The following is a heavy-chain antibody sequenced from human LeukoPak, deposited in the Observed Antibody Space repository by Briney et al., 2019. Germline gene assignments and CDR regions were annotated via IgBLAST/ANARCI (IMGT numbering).Heavy chain of an antibody. V-gene: IGHV4-39*01. CDR2: INHSGST. CDR1: GGSISSSSYY. Sequence: HPSETLSLTCTVSGGSISSSSYYWSWIRQPPGKGLEWIGEINHSGSTNYNPSLKSRVTISVEKSKNQFSLKLSSVTAADTAVYYCARHGDYYGSGSRYWGQGTLVTVSS. CDR3: ARHGDYYGSGSRY. D-gene: IGHD3-10*01. J-gene: IGHJ4*02.